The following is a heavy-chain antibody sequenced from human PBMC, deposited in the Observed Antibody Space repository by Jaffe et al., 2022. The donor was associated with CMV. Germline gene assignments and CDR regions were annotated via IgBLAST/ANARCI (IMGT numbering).Heavy chain of an antibody. D-gene: IGHD6-6*01. V-gene: IGHV1-2*02. CDR2: INPNSGGT. CDR1: GYTFTGYY. Sequence: QVQLVQSGAEVKKPGASVKVSCKASGYTFTGYYMHWVRQAPGQGLEWMGWINPNSGGTNYAQKFQGRVTMTRDTSISTAYMELSRLRSDDTAVYYCARASAQYSSSDYFDYWGQGTLVTVSS. CDR3: ARASAQYSSSDYFDY. J-gene: IGHJ4*02.